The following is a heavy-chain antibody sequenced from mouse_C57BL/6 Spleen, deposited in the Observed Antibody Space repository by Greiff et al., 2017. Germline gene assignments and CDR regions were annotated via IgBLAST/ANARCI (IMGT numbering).Heavy chain of an antibody. V-gene: IGHV5-6*02. Sequence: DVMLVESGGDLVKPGGSLKLSCAASGFTFSSYGMSWVRQTPDKRLEWVATISRGGSYTYYPDSVKGRFTISRDNAKNTLYLQMSSLKSEDTAMYYCARLGRESYFDDWGQGTTLTVSS. D-gene: IGHD4-1*01. CDR1: GFTFSSYG. CDR3: ARLGRESYFDD. J-gene: IGHJ2*01. CDR2: ISRGGSYT.